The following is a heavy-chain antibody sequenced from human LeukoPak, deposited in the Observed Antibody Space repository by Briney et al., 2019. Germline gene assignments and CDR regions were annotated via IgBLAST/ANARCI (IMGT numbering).Heavy chain of an antibody. D-gene: IGHD5-12*01. V-gene: IGHV3-23*01. J-gene: IGHJ3*02. CDR1: GFTFSSYA. Sequence: GGSLRLSCAASGFTFSSYAMSWVRQAPGKGLEWVSAISGSGGSTYYADSVKGRFTISRDNSKNTLYLQMNSLRAEDTAVYYCAKDHPVAATIRAIPDAFDIWGQGTMVTVSS. CDR3: AKDHPVAATIRAIPDAFDI. CDR2: ISGSGGST.